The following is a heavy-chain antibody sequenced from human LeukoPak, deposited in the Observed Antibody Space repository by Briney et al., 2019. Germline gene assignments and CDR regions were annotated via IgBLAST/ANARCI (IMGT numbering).Heavy chain of an antibody. CDR1: GYSISSGYY. J-gene: IGHJ5*02. CDR2: ISHSGST. Sequence: PSETLSLTCTVSGYSISSGYYWGWIRQPPGKGLEWIGSISHSGSTYYKPSLKSRVTISVDTSKNQFSLKLRSVTAADTAVYYRARVTSRLGWFDPWGQGTLVTVSS. CDR3: ARVTSRLGWFDP. V-gene: IGHV4-38-2*02. D-gene: IGHD1-14*01.